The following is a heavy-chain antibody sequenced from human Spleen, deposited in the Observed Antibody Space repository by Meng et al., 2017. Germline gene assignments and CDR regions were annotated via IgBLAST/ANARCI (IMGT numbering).Heavy chain of an antibody. Sequence: ASVKVSCKASGYTFTGYYMHWVRQAPGQGLEWMGRINPNSGGTNYAQKFQGRVTMTRDTSISIAYMELSRLRSDDTAVYYCARDAVRIKSHSSGWQLSPVDYWGQGTLVTVSS. V-gene: IGHV1-2*06. CDR1: GYTFTGYY. CDR3: ARDAVRIKSHSSGWQLSPVDY. D-gene: IGHD6-19*01. CDR2: INPNSGGT. J-gene: IGHJ4*02.